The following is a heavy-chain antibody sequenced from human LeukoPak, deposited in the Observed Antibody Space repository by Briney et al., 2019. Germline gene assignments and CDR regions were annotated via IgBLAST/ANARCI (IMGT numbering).Heavy chain of an antibody. V-gene: IGHV4-39*07. CDR2: IYYSGST. CDR1: GGSISSSSYY. Sequence: PSETLSLTCTVSGGSISSSSYYWGWIRQPPGKGLEWIGSIYYSGSTYYNPSLKSRVTISVDTSKNQFSLKLSSVTAADTAVYYCARDGILTGCDYWGQGTLVTVSS. CDR3: ARDGILTGCDY. J-gene: IGHJ4*02. D-gene: IGHD3-9*01.